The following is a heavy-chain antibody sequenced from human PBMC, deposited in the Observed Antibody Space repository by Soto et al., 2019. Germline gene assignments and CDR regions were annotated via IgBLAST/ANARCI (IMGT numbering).Heavy chain of an antibody. D-gene: IGHD2-8*01. CDR2: INPKSGGT. J-gene: IGHJ6*02. Sequence: ASVKVSCKASGYSFTDYHIHWVRQAPGQGLEWLGRINPKSGGTSTAQKFQGWVTMTTDTSISTASMELTRLTSDDTAIYYCARGDSTDCSNGVCPSFSNHDMDVWGQGTTVTVSS. V-gene: IGHV1-2*04. CDR1: GYSFTDYH. CDR3: ARGDSTDCSNGVCPSFSNHDMDV.